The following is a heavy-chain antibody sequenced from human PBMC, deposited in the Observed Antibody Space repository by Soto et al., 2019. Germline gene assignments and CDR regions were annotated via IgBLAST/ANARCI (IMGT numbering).Heavy chain of an antibody. CDR3: TRDPYGGSQYYFDS. CDR1: GFTFTNYG. J-gene: IGHJ4*02. V-gene: IGHV3-33*01. Sequence: QVQLVESGGGVVQPGRSLRLSCAAAGFTFTNYGMHWVRQAPGKGLEWVAVIWYDGSNKYYADSVKGRFTISKDNSQNTLYLQMNNLRAEDTAMYYCTRDPYGGSQYYFDSWGQGTLVTVSS. D-gene: IGHD1-26*01. CDR2: IWYDGSNK.